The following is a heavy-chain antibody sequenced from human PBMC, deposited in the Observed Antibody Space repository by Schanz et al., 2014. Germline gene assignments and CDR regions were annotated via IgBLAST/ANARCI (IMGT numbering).Heavy chain of an antibody. V-gene: IGHV3-30*18. D-gene: IGHD2-2*01. Sequence: QAQLVESGGGVVQPGRSLRLSCAASGFTFSSYGMHWVRQAPGKGLEWVAAMSYDGSIKYYGDSVKGRFTISRDNSKNTLYLHMSTLRSEDTAVYYCAKDSTHIDIVLVPTAIDYWGQGTLVTVSS. CDR2: MSYDGSIK. CDR1: GFTFSSYG. CDR3: AKDSTHIDIVLVPTAIDY. J-gene: IGHJ4*02.